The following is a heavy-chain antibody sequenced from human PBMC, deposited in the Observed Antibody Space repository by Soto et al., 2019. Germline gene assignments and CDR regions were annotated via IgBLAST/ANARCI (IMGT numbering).Heavy chain of an antibody. V-gene: IGHV4-34*01. Sequence: SETLSLTCAVYGGSFSGYYWSWIRQPPGKGLEWIGEINHSGSTNYNPSLKSRVTISVDTSKNQFSRKLSSVTAADTAVYYCARGSCGVGLLGYFDYWGQGTLVTVSS. CDR1: GGSFSGYY. CDR3: ARGSCGVGLLGYFDY. CDR2: INHSGST. D-gene: IGHD1-26*01. J-gene: IGHJ4*02.